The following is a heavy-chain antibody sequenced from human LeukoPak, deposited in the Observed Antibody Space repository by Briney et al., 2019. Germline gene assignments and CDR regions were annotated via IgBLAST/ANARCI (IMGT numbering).Heavy chain of an antibody. CDR1: GFSFNSYG. J-gene: IGHJ4*02. V-gene: IGHV3-30*18. CDR2: ISYNGKNK. Sequence: PGTSLRLSCAASGFSFNSYGIHWVRQAPGKGLEWVAVISYNGKNKFYADAVKGRFTISRDNSKSTVYLQMNSLRPEDTAEYFCAKDRGSDHYFDYWGQGTLVTVSS. D-gene: IGHD3-10*01. CDR3: AKDRGSDHYFDY.